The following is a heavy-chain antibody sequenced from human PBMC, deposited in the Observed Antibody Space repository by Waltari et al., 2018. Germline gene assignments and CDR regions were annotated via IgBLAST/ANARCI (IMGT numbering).Heavy chain of an antibody. J-gene: IGHJ4*02. CDR2: IYYSGST. V-gene: IGHV4-59*11. D-gene: IGHD6-13*01. CDR1: GGSISRHY. CDR3: ASHYSSSCHAFNY. Sequence: QVQLQESGPGLVKPSETLSLTCTVSGGSISRHYRSWPRQPPGKGLEWIGYIYYSGSTNYNPSLKSRVTISVDTSKNQFSLKLSSVTAADTAVYYCASHYSSSCHAFNYWGQGTLVTVSS.